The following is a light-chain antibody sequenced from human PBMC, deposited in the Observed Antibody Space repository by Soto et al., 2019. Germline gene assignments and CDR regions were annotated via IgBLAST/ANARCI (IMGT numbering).Light chain of an antibody. CDR1: QIIYTS. CDR2: GAS. Sequence: EIVLTQSPATLSLSPGERATLSCRASQIIYTSLAWYQQKPGQAPRLLISGASKRATGIPDRFSGSGSGTDFTLTISRLEPEDFATYSCQQYGRSPVTFGPGTKVDIK. CDR3: QQYGRSPVT. V-gene: IGKV3-20*01. J-gene: IGKJ3*01.